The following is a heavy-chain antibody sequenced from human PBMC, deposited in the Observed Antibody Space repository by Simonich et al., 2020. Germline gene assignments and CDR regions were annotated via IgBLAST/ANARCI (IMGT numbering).Heavy chain of an antibody. CDR3: ARDAAGDY. V-gene: IGHV3-21*01. Sequence: EVQLVESGGGLVKPGGSLRLSCAASGFTFSSYSMNWVRQAPGKGREWVSAIRSSSSYIYNADSVKGRFTIARDNAKNSLYLQMNSLRAEDTAVYYCARDAAGDYWGQGTLVTVSS. D-gene: IGHD6-13*01. CDR2: IRSSSSYI. J-gene: IGHJ4*02. CDR1: GFTFSSYS.